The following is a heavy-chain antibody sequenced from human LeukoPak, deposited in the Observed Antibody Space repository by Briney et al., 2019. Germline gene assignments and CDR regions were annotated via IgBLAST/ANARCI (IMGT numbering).Heavy chain of an antibody. CDR1: GYTFTSYG. CDR2: ISAYNGNT. CDR3: ARVALTDIVVVVAATPIWFDP. J-gene: IGHJ5*02. D-gene: IGHD2-15*01. V-gene: IGHV1-18*01. Sequence: ASVKVSCKASGYTFTSYGISWVRQAPGQGLEWMGWISAYNGNTNYAQKLQGRVTMTTDTSTSTAYMELRSLRSDDTAVYYCARVALTDIVVVVAATPIWFDPWGQGTLVTVSS.